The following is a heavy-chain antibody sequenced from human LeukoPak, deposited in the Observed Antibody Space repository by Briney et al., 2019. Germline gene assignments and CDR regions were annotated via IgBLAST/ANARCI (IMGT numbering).Heavy chain of an antibody. Sequence: SVKVSCKASGGTFSSYAISWVRQAPGQGLEWMGVFIPMLGTANSTQKFQGRVTITADISTNTAYMELSSLRSEDTAVYFCAAIPVFGVVLHQEPVWGKGTTVTVSS. CDR1: GGTFSSYA. J-gene: IGHJ6*04. V-gene: IGHV1-69*10. CDR2: FIPMLGTA. CDR3: AAIPVFGVVLHQEPV. D-gene: IGHD3-3*01.